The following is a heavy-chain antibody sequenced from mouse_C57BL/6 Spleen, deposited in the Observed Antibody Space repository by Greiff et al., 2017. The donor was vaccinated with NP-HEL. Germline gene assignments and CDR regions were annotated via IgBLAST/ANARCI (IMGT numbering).Heavy chain of an antibody. CDR3: ARNWEGYFDV. CDR1: GYTFTSYW. Sequence: QVQLQQPGAELVMPGASVKLSCKASGYTFTSYWMHWVKQRPGQGLAWIGEIDPSDSYTNYNQKFKGKSTLTVDKSSSTAYMQLSSLTSEDSAVYYCARNWEGYFDVWGTGTTVTVSS. V-gene: IGHV1-69*01. J-gene: IGHJ1*03. CDR2: IDPSDSYT. D-gene: IGHD4-1*01.